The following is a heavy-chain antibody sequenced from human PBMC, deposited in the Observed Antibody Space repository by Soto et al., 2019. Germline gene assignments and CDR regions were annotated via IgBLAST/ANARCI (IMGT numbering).Heavy chain of an antibody. V-gene: IGHV1-2*02. CDR1: GYTFTGYY. D-gene: IGHD3-22*01. J-gene: IGHJ4*02. Sequence: GAAVKVSCKASGYTFTGYYMHWVRQAPGQGLEWMGWINPNSGGTNYAQKFQGRVTMTRDTSISTAYMELSRLRSDDTAVYYCAREYYYDSSGYPDYWRQGTLVTV. CDR2: INPNSGGT. CDR3: AREYYYDSSGYPDY.